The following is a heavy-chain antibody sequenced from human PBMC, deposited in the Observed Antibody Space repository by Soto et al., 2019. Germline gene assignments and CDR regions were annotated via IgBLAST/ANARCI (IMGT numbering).Heavy chain of an antibody. J-gene: IGHJ4*02. Sequence: SVKVSCKASGFTFTSSAMQWVRQARGQRLEWIGWIVVGSGNTNYAQKFQERVTITRDMSTSTAYMELMSLRSDDTAVYYCARDQVQAADSGSRRRVIDYWGEGTLVTVSS. D-gene: IGHD6-13*01. V-gene: IGHV1-58*02. CDR1: GFTFTSSA. CDR2: IVVGSGNT. CDR3: ARDQVQAADSGSRRRVIDY.